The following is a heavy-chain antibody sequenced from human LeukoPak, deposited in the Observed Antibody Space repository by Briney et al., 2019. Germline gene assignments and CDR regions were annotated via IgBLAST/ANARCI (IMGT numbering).Heavy chain of an antibody. CDR2: IYYSGST. D-gene: IGHD3-22*01. Sequence: GSLRLSCAASGFTFTSYSMSWIRQPPGKGLEWIGSIYYSGSTYYNPSLKSRVTISVDTSKNQFSLKLSSVTAADTAVYYCILYYYDSSGYKPIDYWGQGTLVTVSS. V-gene: IGHV4-39*01. CDR1: GFTFTSYS. J-gene: IGHJ4*02. CDR3: ILYYYDSSGYKPIDY.